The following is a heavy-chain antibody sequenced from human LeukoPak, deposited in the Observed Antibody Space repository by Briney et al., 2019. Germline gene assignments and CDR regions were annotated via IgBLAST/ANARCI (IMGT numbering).Heavy chain of an antibody. CDR2: VKEDGSDK. CDR3: AKAKIGYSSGWDH. J-gene: IGHJ4*02. Sequence: GGSLRLSCAASGFTFSASWVTWVRQAPGKGLEWVAKVKEDGSDKYYVDSVKGRFTVSKDNAKNSLYLQMNSLRAEDTAVYYCAKAKIGYSSGWDHWGQGNLVTVSS. D-gene: IGHD6-19*01. CDR1: GFTFSASW. V-gene: IGHV3-7*01.